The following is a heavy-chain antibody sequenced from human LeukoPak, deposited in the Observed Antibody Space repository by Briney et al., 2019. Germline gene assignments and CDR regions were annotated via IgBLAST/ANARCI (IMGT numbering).Heavy chain of an antibody. V-gene: IGHV3-21*01. Sequence: GGSLRLSCAASGFTLSSYWMHWVRQGPGKGLEWVSSISRSSDYIYYADSVKARFTISRDNAKNSLYLQMNSLRAEDTAVYYCAREELSYWGQGTLVTVSS. CDR1: GFTLSSYW. D-gene: IGHD1-26*01. CDR3: AREELSY. CDR2: ISRSSDYI. J-gene: IGHJ4*02.